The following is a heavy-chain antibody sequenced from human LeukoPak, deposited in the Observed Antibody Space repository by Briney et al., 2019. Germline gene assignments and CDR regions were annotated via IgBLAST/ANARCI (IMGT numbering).Heavy chain of an antibody. V-gene: IGHV3-21*01. CDR1: GFTSSSYS. Sequence: PGGSLRLSCAASGFTSSSYSMNWVRQAPGKGLEWVSSISSSSSYIYYADSVKGRFTISRDNAKNSLYLQMNSLRAEDTAVYYCARFGYSGYDLLSFDYWGQGTLVTVSS. CDR3: ARFGYSGYDLLSFDY. CDR2: ISSSSSYI. J-gene: IGHJ4*02. D-gene: IGHD5-12*01.